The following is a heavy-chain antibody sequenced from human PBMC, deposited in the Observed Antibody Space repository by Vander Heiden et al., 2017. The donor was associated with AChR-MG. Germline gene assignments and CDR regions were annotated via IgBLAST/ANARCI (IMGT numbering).Heavy chain of an antibody. CDR1: GVAFDDYA. V-gene: IGHV3-9*01. D-gene: IGHD2-8*02. Sequence: EVQLVESGGGLVQPGRSLRLACAASGVAFDDYAMHWLRQAPGKGLECVSGISCNSGSIGYADSVKGRFTISRDNAKNSLYLQMNSLRAEDTALYYCANTGGVGVGYFDLWGRGTLVTVSS. CDR2: ISCNSGSI. J-gene: IGHJ2*01. CDR3: ANTGGVGVGYFDL.